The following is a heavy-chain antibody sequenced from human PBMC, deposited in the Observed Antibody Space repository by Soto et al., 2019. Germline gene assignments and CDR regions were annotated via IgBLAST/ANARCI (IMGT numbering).Heavy chain of an antibody. Sequence: PSETLSLTCTVSGGSISSYYWSWLRQPPGKGLEWIGYVYYSGGTNYNPSLKSRVTISVDTSKNQFSLKLSSVTAADTAVYYCAKDEGFLVVTRFDYWGPGTLVTVSS. D-gene: IGHD3-22*01. CDR2: VYYSGGT. CDR1: GGSISSYY. CDR3: AKDEGFLVVTRFDY. J-gene: IGHJ4*02. V-gene: IGHV4-59*01.